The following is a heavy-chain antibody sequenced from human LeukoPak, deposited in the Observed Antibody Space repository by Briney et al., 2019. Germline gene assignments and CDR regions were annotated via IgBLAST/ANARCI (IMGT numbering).Heavy chain of an antibody. V-gene: IGHV4-30-4*08. CDR2: IYYSGGT. Sequence: SETLSLTCTVSGGSISSYYWSWIRQPPGKGLEWIGYIYYSGGTYYNPSLKSRVTISVDTSKNQFSLKLSSVTAADTAVYYCARAAVAARPYIDYWGQGTLVTVSS. CDR1: GGSISSYY. CDR3: ARAAVAARPYIDY. D-gene: IGHD6-6*01. J-gene: IGHJ4*02.